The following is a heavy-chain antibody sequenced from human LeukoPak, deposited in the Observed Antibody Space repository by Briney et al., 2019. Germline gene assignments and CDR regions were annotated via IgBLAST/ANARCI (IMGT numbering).Heavy chain of an antibody. D-gene: IGHD6-13*01. CDR1: GGSFSGYY. CDR2: INHSGST. CDR3: ARGPSSSWYFAYYYYGMDV. Sequence: SETLSLTCAVYGGSFSGYYWSWIRQPPGKGLEWIGEINHSGSTNYNPSLKSRVTISVDTSKNQFSLKLSSVTAADTAVYYCARGPSSSWYFAYYYYGMDVWGQGTTVTVSS. V-gene: IGHV4-34*01. J-gene: IGHJ6*02.